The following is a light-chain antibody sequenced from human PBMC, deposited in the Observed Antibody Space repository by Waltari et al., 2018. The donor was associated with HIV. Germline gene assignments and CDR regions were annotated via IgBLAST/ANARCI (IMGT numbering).Light chain of an antibody. J-gene: IGLJ2*01. V-gene: IGLV3-19*01. CDR3: NSRDSSGNHLV. CDR2: GED. Sequence: SSELTQDPTGSVALGQTVRITCQGDSLRSYYASWYQLRPGQAPGLVIYGEDNRPSGIPDRFSGSSSGNTASLTITGAQAEDEADYYCNSRDSSGNHLVFGGGTKLTVL. CDR1: SLRSYY.